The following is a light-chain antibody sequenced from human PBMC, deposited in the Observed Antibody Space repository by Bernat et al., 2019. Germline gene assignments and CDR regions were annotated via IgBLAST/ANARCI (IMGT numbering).Light chain of an antibody. J-gene: IGKJ1*01. CDR1: LSVSSN. CDR2: GAS. CDR3: QQYNNWHQWT. V-gene: IGKV3-15*01. Sequence: EIVMTQSPATLSVSPGERATLSCRASLSVSSNLAWYQQKPGQAPRLLIYGASTRSPGIPARFSGSGSGTEFNLTISSLQSEDFAVYYCQQYNNWHQWTLGQGTKVEIK.